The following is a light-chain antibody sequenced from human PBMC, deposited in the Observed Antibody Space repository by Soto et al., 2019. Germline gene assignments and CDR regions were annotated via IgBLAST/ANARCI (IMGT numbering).Light chain of an antibody. CDR1: QSVSSN. CDR2: GAS. V-gene: IGKV3-15*01. CDR3: LQHNSYPRT. J-gene: IGKJ1*01. Sequence: EIVLTQSPATLSLSPGERATLSCRASQSVSSNLAWYQQKPGQAPRLLIYGASTRATGIPARFSGSGSGTEFTLTISSLQPEDFATYYCLQHNSYPRTFGQGTKVDIK.